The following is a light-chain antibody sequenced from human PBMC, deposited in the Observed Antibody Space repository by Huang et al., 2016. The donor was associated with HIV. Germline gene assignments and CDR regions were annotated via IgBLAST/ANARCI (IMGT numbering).Light chain of an antibody. CDR1: QSISSN. CDR2: GES. CDR3: QQYDDWPPYT. Sequence: EIVMTQSPATLSVSPGERATLSCRASQSISSNLAWYQQKPGQAPRLLIYGESTRATGIPARFSGSGSGTEFTLTISSLQSEDFVVYYCQQYDDWPPYTFGQGTKLEIK. V-gene: IGKV3-15*01. J-gene: IGKJ2*01.